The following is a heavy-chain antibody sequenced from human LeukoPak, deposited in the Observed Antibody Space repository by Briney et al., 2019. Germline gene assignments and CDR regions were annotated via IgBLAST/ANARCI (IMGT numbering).Heavy chain of an antibody. CDR1: GGTFNSYA. V-gene: IGHV1-69*05. Sequence: SVKVSCKASGGTFNSYAISWVRRAPGQGLEWMGGIIPIFGTANYAQKFQGRVTITTDESTSTAYMELSSLRSEDTAVYYCARDVIDGYNPHWGQGTLVTVSS. CDR2: IIPIFGTA. CDR3: ARDVIDGYNPH. J-gene: IGHJ4*02. D-gene: IGHD5-24*01.